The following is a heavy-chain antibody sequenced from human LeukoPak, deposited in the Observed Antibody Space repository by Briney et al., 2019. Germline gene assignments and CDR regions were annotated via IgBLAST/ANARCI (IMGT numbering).Heavy chain of an antibody. CDR3: AKLQWLVLDGVDY. V-gene: IGHV3-48*03. Sequence: GGSLRLSCAASGFTFSGYAMNWVRQAPGKGLEWISYISSSGTMIYWADSVKGRITISRDNSKNSLYLQMNSLRAEDTAVYYCAKLQWLVLDGVDYWGQGTLVTVSS. D-gene: IGHD6-19*01. J-gene: IGHJ4*02. CDR2: ISSSGTMI. CDR1: GFTFSGYA.